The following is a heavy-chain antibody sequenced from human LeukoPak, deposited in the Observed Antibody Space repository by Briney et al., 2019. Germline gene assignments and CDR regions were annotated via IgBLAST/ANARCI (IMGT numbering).Heavy chain of an antibody. J-gene: IGHJ6*03. V-gene: IGHV3-48*01. D-gene: IGHD6-6*01. CDR2: ISSSSSTI. CDR1: GFTFRSDS. CDR3: ARSIAASPLYYYYYMDV. Sequence: GGSLRLSCAASGFTFRSDSMNWVRQAPGKGLEWVSYISSSSSTIYHADSVKGRFTISRDNAKNSLYLQMNSLRAEDTAVYYCARSIAASPLYYYYYMDVWGKGTTVTVSS.